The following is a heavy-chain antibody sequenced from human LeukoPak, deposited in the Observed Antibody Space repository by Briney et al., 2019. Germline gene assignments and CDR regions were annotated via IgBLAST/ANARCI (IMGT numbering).Heavy chain of an antibody. CDR2: ISAYNGNT. J-gene: IGHJ4*02. V-gene: IGHV1-18*01. Sequence: GASVKVSCKASGYTFTSYGISWVRQAPGQGLEWMGWISAYNGNTNYAQKLQGRVTMTTDTSTSTAYVELRSLRSDDTAVYYCARGRRESVVVVAATKGSVYYFDYWGQGTLVTVSS. D-gene: IGHD2-15*01. CDR3: ARGRRESVVVVAATKGSVYYFDY. CDR1: GYTFTSYG.